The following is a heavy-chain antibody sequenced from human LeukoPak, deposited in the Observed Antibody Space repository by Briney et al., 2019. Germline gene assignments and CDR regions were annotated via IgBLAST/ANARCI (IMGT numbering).Heavy chain of an antibody. J-gene: IGHJ4*02. CDR3: AKEPAYIVVVPAAADY. Sequence: GGSLRLSCAASGFTFSSYAMSWVRQAPGKGLEWVSAISGSGGSTYYADSVKGRFTISRDNSKNTLYLQMNSLRAEDTAVYYCAKEPAYIVVVPAAADYWGRGTLVTVSS. D-gene: IGHD2-2*01. V-gene: IGHV3-23*01. CDR2: ISGSGGST. CDR1: GFTFSSYA.